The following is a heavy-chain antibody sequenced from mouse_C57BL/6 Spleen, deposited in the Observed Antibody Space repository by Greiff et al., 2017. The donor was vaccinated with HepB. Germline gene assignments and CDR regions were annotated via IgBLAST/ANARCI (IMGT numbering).Heavy chain of an antibody. D-gene: IGHD4-1*01. CDR2: IDPSDSYT. CDR1: GYTFTSYW. Sequence: QVQLQQSGAELVRPGTSVKLSCKASGYTFTSYWMHWVKQRPGQGLEWIGVIDPSDSYTNYNQKFKGKATLTVDTSSSTAYMQLSSLTSEDSAVYYCARKLGLYYFDYWGQGTTLTVSS. CDR3: ARKLGLYYFDY. V-gene: IGHV1-59*01. J-gene: IGHJ2*01.